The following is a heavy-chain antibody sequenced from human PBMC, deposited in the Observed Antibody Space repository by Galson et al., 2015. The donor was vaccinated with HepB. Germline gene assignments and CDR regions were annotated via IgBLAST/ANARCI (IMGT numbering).Heavy chain of an antibody. J-gene: IGHJ4*02. Sequence: SLRLSCAASGFTFSSYDMHWVRQATGKGLERVSAIGTAGDTYYPGSVKGRFTISRENAKNSLYLQMNSLRAGDTAVYYGAREGAVAGNFDYWGQGTLVTVSS. CDR3: AREGAVAGNFDY. CDR1: GFTFSSYD. V-gene: IGHV3-13*01. D-gene: IGHD6-19*01. CDR2: IGTAGDT.